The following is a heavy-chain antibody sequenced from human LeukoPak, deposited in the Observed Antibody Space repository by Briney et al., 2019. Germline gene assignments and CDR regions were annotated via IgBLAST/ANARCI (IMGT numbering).Heavy chain of an antibody. CDR1: GGSISSYY. CDR3: ARYYYGSGSDERLFDP. Sequence: SETLSLTCTVSGGSISSYYWSWIRQPPGKGLEWIGYIYYSGSTKYNPPLKSRVTISVDTSKNQFSLKLSSVTAADTAVYYCARYYYGSGSDERLFDPWGQGTLVTVSS. D-gene: IGHD3-10*01. J-gene: IGHJ5*02. V-gene: IGHV4-59*08. CDR2: IYYSGST.